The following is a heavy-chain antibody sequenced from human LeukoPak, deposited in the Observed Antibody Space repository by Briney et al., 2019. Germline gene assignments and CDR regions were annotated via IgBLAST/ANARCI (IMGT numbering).Heavy chain of an antibody. CDR1: GGSISSGGYS. D-gene: IGHD6-19*01. V-gene: IGHV4-30-2*01. Sequence: SQTLSLTCAVSGGSISSGGYSWSWIRQPPGKGLEWIGYIYHSGSTYYNPSLKSRVTISVDRSKNQFSLKLSSVTAADTAVYYCARDVAVAGYAFDIWGQGTMVTVSS. J-gene: IGHJ3*02. CDR2: IYHSGST. CDR3: ARDVAVAGYAFDI.